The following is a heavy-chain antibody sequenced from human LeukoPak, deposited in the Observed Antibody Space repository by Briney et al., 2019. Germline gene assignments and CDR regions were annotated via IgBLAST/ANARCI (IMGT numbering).Heavy chain of an antibody. V-gene: IGHV3-30-3*01. Sequence: GGSLRLSCAASGFTLGNYAMHWVRQAPGKGPEWVAVISNDGNDKYHADSVKGRFTISGDNAKNTLYLQMNSLRAEDTAVYFCARDEYFGSTGSDAFDIWGQGTMVTVSS. CDR3: ARDEYFGSTGSDAFDI. CDR1: GFTLGNYA. J-gene: IGHJ3*02. D-gene: IGHD3-22*01. CDR2: ISNDGNDK.